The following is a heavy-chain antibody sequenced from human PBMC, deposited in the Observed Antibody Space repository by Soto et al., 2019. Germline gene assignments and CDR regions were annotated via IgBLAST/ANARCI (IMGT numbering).Heavy chain of an antibody. CDR1: GFTFSSYT. D-gene: IGHD5-12*01. J-gene: IGHJ6*02. Sequence: EVQLLESGGGLVQPGGSLRLSCAASGFTFSSYTMSWVRQAPGKGLEWVSAISGSGGSTYYADSVKGRFTISRDNSKNTVYLQMSSLRAEDTAVYYCAKSGYCGYDPRPLNYYYYGMDVWGQGTTVTVSS. CDR3: AKSGYCGYDPRPLNYYYYGMDV. CDR2: ISGSGGST. V-gene: IGHV3-23*01.